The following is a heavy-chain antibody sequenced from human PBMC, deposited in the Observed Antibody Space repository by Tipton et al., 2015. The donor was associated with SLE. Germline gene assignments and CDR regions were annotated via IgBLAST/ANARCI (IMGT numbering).Heavy chain of an antibody. D-gene: IGHD4-11*01. Sequence: SLRLSCAASGFTLSSHAMSWVRKAPGKGLEWVSVIFSEGHISYADSVNGRFTISRDTSKNTLYLQMNSLRAEDTAVYYCARERTTVIYYYYYMDVWGKGTTVTVSS. CDR2: IFSEGHI. V-gene: IGHV3-23*03. CDR1: GFTLSSHA. CDR3: ARERTTVIYYYYYMDV. J-gene: IGHJ6*03.